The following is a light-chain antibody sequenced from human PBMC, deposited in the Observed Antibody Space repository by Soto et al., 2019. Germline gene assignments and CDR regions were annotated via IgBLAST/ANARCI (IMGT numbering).Light chain of an antibody. J-gene: IGLJ1*01. V-gene: IGLV2-18*02. Sequence: QSALTQPPSVSGSPGQSVTISCSGTSSDVGSYNRVSWYQQPPGTAPKLMIYEVSNRPSGLPDRFSGSKSGNTASLTISGLEAADEADYYCSSFTSSSTYVFGTGP. CDR1: SSDVGSYNR. CDR3: SSFTSSSTYV. CDR2: EVS.